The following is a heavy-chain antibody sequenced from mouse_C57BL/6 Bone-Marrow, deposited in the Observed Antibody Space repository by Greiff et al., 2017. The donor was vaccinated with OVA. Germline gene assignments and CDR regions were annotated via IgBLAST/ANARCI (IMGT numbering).Heavy chain of an antibody. CDR2: IWGGGST. J-gene: IGHJ4*01. Sequence: VKLVESGPGLVAPSPSLSITCTVSGFSLTSYGVDWVRQPPGKGLEWLGVIWGGGSTNYNSALMSRLSISKDNSKSQVFLKMNSLLTDDTAMYYCAKHREGYYGGAMDYWGQGTSVTVSS. V-gene: IGHV2-9*01. D-gene: IGHD1-1*01. CDR1: GFSLTSYG. CDR3: AKHREGYYGGAMDY.